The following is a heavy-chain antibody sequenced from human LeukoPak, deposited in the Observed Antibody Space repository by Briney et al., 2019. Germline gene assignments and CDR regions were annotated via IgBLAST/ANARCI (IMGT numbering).Heavy chain of an antibody. Sequence: GGSLRLSCAASGFTFSDNDMHWVRQATGKGLEWVSAIGTAGDTYYTGSVKGRFTISRENAKNSLYLQMNSLRAGDTAVYYCARVAKERVGGVYYFDYWGQGTLVTVSS. V-gene: IGHV3-13*01. CDR1: GFTFSDND. CDR3: ARVAKERVGGVYYFDY. D-gene: IGHD1-1*01. CDR2: IGTAGDT. J-gene: IGHJ4*02.